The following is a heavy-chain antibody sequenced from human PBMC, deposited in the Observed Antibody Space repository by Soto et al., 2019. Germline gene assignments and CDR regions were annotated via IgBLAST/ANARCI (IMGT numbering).Heavy chain of an antibody. D-gene: IGHD3-3*01. CDR2: IYPGDSDT. V-gene: IGHV5-51*01. Sequence: GESLKISCQGSGHIFSNYWIGWVRQMPGKGLEWMGIIYPGDSDTRYSPSFQGQVTITVDKSINTAYLQWSRLRASDTAMYYCARGGVSTRTFDYWGQGTPVTVSS. CDR3: ARGGVSTRTFDY. CDR1: GHIFSNYW. J-gene: IGHJ4*02.